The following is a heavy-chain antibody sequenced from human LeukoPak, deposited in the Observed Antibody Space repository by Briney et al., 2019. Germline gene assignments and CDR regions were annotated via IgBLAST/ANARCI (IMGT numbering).Heavy chain of an antibody. Sequence: GESLKISCKGSGYSFTSYWIGWVRQMPGKGLEWMGIIYPGDSDTRYSPSFQGQVTISADKSISTAYLQWSSLKASDTAMYYCARTYCSSTSCYKAGYFQHWGQGTLVTVSS. V-gene: IGHV5-51*01. CDR2: IYPGDSDT. D-gene: IGHD2-2*02. CDR3: ARTYCSSTSCYKAGYFQH. J-gene: IGHJ1*01. CDR1: GYSFTSYW.